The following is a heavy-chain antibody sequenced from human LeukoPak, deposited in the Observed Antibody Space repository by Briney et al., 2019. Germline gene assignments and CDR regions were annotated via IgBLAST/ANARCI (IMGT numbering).Heavy chain of an antibody. J-gene: IGHJ4*02. CDR1: GFTLTSYA. Sequence: GGSLRLSCAASGFTLTSYAMSWVRQAPGKGLEWVSAISATGTACYAYSVKGRFTISRDNSKNTLFLQMNSLRAEGTAVYYCAKVPLGVVVPAAPQYYFDNWGQGTLVTVSS. CDR2: ISATGTA. CDR3: AKVPLGVVVPAAPQYYFDN. D-gene: IGHD2-2*01. V-gene: IGHV3-23*01.